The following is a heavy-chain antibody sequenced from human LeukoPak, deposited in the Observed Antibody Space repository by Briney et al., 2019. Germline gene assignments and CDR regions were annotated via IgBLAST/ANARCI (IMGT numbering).Heavy chain of an antibody. Sequence: GGSLRLSCEASGFTFSGYWMTWVRQAPGKGLEWVANIKRDESDKHYVDSVKGRFIISRDDSTFTLYLYMNTLSADDTAVYYCATYRRGPSYYFDYWGQGTLVTVSS. CDR3: ATYRRGPSYYFDY. CDR1: GFTFSGYW. J-gene: IGHJ4*02. CDR2: IKRDESDK. D-gene: IGHD3-16*02. V-gene: IGHV3-7*03.